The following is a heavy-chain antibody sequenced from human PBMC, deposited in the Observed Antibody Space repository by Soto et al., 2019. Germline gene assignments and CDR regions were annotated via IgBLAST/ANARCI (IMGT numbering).Heavy chain of an antibody. CDR2: INAGNGNT. CDR3: ESADGLVVVPAISLAFDI. D-gene: IGHD2-2*01. Sequence: ASVKVSCKASGYTFTSYAMHWVRQAPGQRLEWMGWINAGNGNTKYSQKFQGRVTITRDTSASTAYMKLSSLRSEDTAVYYCESADGLVVVPAISLAFDIWGQGTMVTVSS. CDR1: GYTFTSYA. V-gene: IGHV1-3*01. J-gene: IGHJ3*02.